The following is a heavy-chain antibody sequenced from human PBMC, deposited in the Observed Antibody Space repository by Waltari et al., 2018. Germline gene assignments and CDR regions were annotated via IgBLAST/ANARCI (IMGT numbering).Heavy chain of an antibody. CDR1: GYSFTSYW. V-gene: IGHV5-51*01. CDR2: IYPGDSDT. J-gene: IGHJ3*02. D-gene: IGHD3-10*01. CDR3: ARPYIGYGSGSDDAFDI. Sequence: EVQLVQSGAEVKKPGESLKISCKGSGYSFTSYWIGWVRQMPGKGLEWMGNIYPGDSDTRYSPSFQGQVTITADKSISTAYLHWSSLKASDTAMYYCARPYIGYGSGSDDAFDIWGQGTMVTVSS.